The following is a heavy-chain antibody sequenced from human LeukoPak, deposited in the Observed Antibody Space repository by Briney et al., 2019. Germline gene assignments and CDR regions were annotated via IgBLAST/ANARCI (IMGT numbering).Heavy chain of an antibody. V-gene: IGHV4-61*02. CDR3: ARDPELYYYDSSGYFDY. J-gene: IGHJ4*02. CDR2: IYTSGST. Sequence: SETVSLTCTVSGGSISSGSYYWSWIRQPAGKGLEWIGRIYTSGSTNYNPSLKSRVTISVDTSKNQFSLKLSSVTAADTAVYYCARDPELYYYDSSGYFDYWGQGTLVTVSS. D-gene: IGHD3-22*01. CDR1: GGSISSGSYY.